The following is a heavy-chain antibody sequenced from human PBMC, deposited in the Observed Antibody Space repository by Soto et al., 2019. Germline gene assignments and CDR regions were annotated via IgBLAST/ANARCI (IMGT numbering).Heavy chain of an antibody. D-gene: IGHD3-10*02. Sequence: SVKVSCKASGGTFSNSAISWVRQAPGQGLEWMGGIIPIFDTANYAQKFQDRVTIFADESTSTAYMELTSLRSEDTAVYYCARAPIFSGVTMYEQYFDYWGQATLVTVSS. CDR3: ARAPIFSGVTMYEQYFDY. CDR1: GGTFSNSA. J-gene: IGHJ4*02. CDR2: IIPIFDTA. V-gene: IGHV1-69*13.